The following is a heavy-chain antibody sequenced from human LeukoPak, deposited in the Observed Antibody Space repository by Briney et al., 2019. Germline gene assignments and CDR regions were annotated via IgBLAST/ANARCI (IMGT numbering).Heavy chain of an antibody. CDR2: MNTNTGNT. CDR1: GYTFTHSD. CDR3: VAMLY. D-gene: IGHD3-16*01. J-gene: IGHJ4*02. V-gene: IGHV1-8*01. Sequence: GASVKVSCKASGYTFTHSDINWVRQAPGQGLEWMGWMNTNTGNTGFAQKLQGRVTLTMDTSITTAYMEVTGLRSEDTAVYYCVAMLYWGQGTPVTVSS.